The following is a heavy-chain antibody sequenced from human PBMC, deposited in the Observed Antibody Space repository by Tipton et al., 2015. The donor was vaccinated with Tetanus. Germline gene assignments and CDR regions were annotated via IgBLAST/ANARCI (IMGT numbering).Heavy chain of an antibody. CDR3: ARARWQSGVPYYFGY. D-gene: IGHD3-10*01. CDR1: GYSFTNYG. J-gene: IGHJ4*02. CDR2: ISAYSGNT. Sequence: QLVQSGAELKKPGASVKVSCKASGYSFTNYGFSWVRQAPGQGLEWMGWISAYSGNTKYPQKLQGRVTMTTETSKSTAYMELRSLRSDDTTVYYCARARWQSGVPYYFGYWGQGIMVTVSS. V-gene: IGHV1-18*01.